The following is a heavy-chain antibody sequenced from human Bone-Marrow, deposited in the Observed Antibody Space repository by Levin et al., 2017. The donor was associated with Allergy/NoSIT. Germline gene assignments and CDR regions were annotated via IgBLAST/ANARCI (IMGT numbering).Heavy chain of an antibody. CDR2: IKQDGSDK. V-gene: IGHV3-7*01. CDR3: ATEEWVSYDFWSGYSDY. D-gene: IGHD3-3*01. CDR1: GFTFRNYW. J-gene: IGHJ4*02. Sequence: LSLTCAASGFTFRNYWMTWVRPAPGKGLEWVANIKQDGSDKYYVDSVKGRFTISRDNAKNSLYLQMNSLRVEDTAVYYCATEEWVSYDFWSGYSDYWGQGTLVTVSS.